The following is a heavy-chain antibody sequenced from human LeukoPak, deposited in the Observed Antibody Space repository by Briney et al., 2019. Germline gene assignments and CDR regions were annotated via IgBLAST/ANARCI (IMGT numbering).Heavy chain of an antibody. CDR1: GFTLSSYW. CDR3: ARAAHSSSAF. CDR2: IKQDGSER. D-gene: IGHD6-13*01. V-gene: IGHV3-7*01. J-gene: IGHJ4*02. Sequence: PGGSLRLSCAASGFTLSSYWMSWVRQAPGRGLEWVANIKQDGSERYYVDSAKGRFTISRDNAKNSLYLQMDSLRAEDTAVYYCARAAHSSSAFWGQGTLVTVSS.